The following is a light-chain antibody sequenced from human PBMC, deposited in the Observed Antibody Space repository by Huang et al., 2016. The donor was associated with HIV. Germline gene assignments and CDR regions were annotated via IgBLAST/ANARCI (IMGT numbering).Light chain of an antibody. J-gene: IGKJ4*01. Sequence: EIVMTQSPATLSVSPGERATLSCRASQTIGNNLAWYQQNPGQAPRLLIYGASSRATAVPVTFIGSGSGTEFTLTISSRQYEDSALYYCQQYNDWLSLTFGGGTKVGIK. CDR1: QTIGNN. V-gene: IGKV3-15*01. CDR2: GAS. CDR3: QQYNDWLSLT.